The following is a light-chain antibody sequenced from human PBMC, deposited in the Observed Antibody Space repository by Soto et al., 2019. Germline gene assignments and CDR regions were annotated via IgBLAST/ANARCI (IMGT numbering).Light chain of an antibody. J-gene: IGLJ2*01. CDR3: ISYTSSSTKV. CDR2: EVS. CDR1: SSDVGGYNY. Sequence: QSALTQPAYVSGSPGQSITISCTGTSSDVGGYNYVSWYQQHPGKAPKLMIYEVSNRPSGVSNRFSGSKSGNTASLTISGLQAEDEADYYCISYTSSSTKVFGGGTKLTVL. V-gene: IGLV2-14*01.